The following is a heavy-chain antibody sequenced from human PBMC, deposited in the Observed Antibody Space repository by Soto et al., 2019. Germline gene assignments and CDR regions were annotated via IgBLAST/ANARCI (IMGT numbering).Heavy chain of an antibody. CDR3: VSVDGPPTVTGDYYYNAEDA. D-gene: IGHD4-17*01. CDR1: CGTLTYWY. Sequence: PSETLSFTCTVSCGTLTYWYWSCLRQPPGTRLEWLGYISAGGSANYNPSLKSRVSFSSDKSQTQLSLKLTSVTGADRALYYCVSVDGPPTVTGDYYYNAEDAWGQGPAVPVSS. V-gene: IGHV4-59*12. J-gene: IGHJ6*02. CDR2: ISAGGSA.